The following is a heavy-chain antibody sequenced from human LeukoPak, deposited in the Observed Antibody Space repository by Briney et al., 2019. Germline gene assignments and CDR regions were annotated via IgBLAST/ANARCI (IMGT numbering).Heavy chain of an antibody. V-gene: IGHV3-53*01. J-gene: IGHJ3*02. Sequence: GGSLRLSCAASGFIVSNNYTSWVRQAPGKGLEWVSVIYSGGGTYSADSVKGRFTISRDNSKNTLYFQMNNLRAEDTAVYYCARGIQLTLAAHAFDIWGPGTMVTVSS. D-gene: IGHD1-1*01. CDR3: ARGIQLTLAAHAFDI. CDR1: GFIVSNNY. CDR2: IYSGGGT.